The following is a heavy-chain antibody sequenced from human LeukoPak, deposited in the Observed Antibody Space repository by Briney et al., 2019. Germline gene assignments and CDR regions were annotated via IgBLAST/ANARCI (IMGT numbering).Heavy chain of an antibody. V-gene: IGHV3-23*01. J-gene: IGHJ4*02. CDR1: EFTFSSYA. D-gene: IGHD4-17*01. Sequence: PGGSLRLSCAASEFTFSSYAMSWVRQAPGKGLEWVSAITASGGGTYYTDYVKGRFTISRDNSKNTLYLQMNSLRAEDTAVYYCARGSFGDYDYWGQGTLVTVSS. CDR2: ITASGGGT. CDR3: ARGSFGDYDY.